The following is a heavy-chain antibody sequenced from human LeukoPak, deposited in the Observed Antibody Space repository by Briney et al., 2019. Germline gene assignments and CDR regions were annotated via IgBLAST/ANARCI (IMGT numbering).Heavy chain of an antibody. D-gene: IGHD2-2*01. J-gene: IGHJ6*03. CDR2: IYNSGNI. CDR3: VRNAPMDV. Sequence: KSSETLSLTCTVSGGSISSGYWSWIRQPPGKGLEWIGYIYNSGNINYNPSLKSRVTMSVDTSRNQLSLKLSSVTAADTAVYYCVRNAPMDVWGKGTTVTVSS. CDR1: GGSISSGY. V-gene: IGHV4-59*01.